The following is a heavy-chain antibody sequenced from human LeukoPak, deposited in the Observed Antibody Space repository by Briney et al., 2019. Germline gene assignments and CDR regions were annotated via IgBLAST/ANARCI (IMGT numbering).Heavy chain of an antibody. V-gene: IGHV1-24*01. J-gene: IGHJ3*02. D-gene: IGHD1-20*01. CDR1: GYTLTELS. CDR3: ATGLSGTGWAFDI. CDR2: FDPEGGET. Sequence: ASVKVSCKVSGYTLTELSMHWVRQAPGKGLEWMGGFDPEGGETIYAQKFQGRVTMTEDTSTDTAYMELSSLRSEDTAVYYCATGLSGTGWAFDIWGQGTMVTVSS.